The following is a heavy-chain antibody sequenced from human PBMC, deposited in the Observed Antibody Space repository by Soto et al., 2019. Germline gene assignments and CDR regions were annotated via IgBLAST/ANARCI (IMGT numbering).Heavy chain of an antibody. CDR3: AKDLKRVRGVIINSYYYYGMDV. CDR1: GFTFSSYA. Sequence: PGGSLRLSCAASGFTFSSYAMSWVRQAPGKGLEWVSAISGSGGSTYYADSVKGRFTISRDNSKNTLYLQMNSLRAEDTAVYYCAKDLKRVRGVIINSYYYYGMDVWGQGTTVTVSS. CDR2: ISGSGGST. V-gene: IGHV3-23*01. J-gene: IGHJ6*02. D-gene: IGHD3-10*01.